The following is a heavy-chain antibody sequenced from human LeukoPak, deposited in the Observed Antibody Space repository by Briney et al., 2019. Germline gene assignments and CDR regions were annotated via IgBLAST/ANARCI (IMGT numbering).Heavy chain of an antibody. J-gene: IGHJ4*02. CDR1: GFTFSSYA. V-gene: IGHV3-64*01. CDR2: ISSNGGST. D-gene: IGHD3-22*01. Sequence: GGSLRLSCAASGFTFSSYAMHWVRQAPGKGLEYVSAISSNGGSTYYANSVKGRFTISRDNSKNTLYLQMGSLRAEDMAVYYCARDQYYYDIKSTDYWGQGTLVTVSS. CDR3: ARDQYYYDIKSTDY.